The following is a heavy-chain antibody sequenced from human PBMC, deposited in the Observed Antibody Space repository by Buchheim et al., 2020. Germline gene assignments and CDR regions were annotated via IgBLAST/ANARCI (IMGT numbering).Heavy chain of an antibody. V-gene: IGHV3-30*18. J-gene: IGHJ4*02. CDR2: ISYDGSNK. Sequence: QVQLVESGGGVVQPGRSLRLSCAASGFTFSSYGMHWVRQAPGKGLEWVAVISYDGSNKYYADSEKGRFTISRDNSKNTLYLQMNSLRAEDTAVYYCANGLLSSGWVFDYWGQGTL. CDR3: ANGLLSSGWVFDY. CDR1: GFTFSSYG. D-gene: IGHD6-19*01.